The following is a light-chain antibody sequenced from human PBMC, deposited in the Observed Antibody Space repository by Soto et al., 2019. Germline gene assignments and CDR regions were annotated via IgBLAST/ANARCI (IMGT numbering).Light chain of an antibody. CDR2: ETS. V-gene: IGKV1-5*03. Sequence: DIQMTQSPATLSASVGDRVTITCRASQSISRWLAWYRQKPGKVPELLIYETSNLESGVPSRFSGSGSGTDFTLTISSLQPDDFAAYYCQQCLDYGGLTFGGGTKVEIK. CDR1: QSISRW. J-gene: IGKJ4*01. CDR3: QQCLDYGGLT.